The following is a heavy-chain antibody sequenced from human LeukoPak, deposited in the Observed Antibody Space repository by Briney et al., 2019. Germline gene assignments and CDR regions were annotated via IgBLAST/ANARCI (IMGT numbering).Heavy chain of an antibody. D-gene: IGHD3-9*01. V-gene: IGHV4-39*01. J-gene: IGHJ4*02. CDR3: ARLTYDILTGQLSYFDY. Sequence: SETLSLTCTVSGGSISSSSYYWGWIRQTPRKGLEWIESFRYSGNTYYNPSLKSRVTISVDTSKNQFSLKLSSVTAADTAVYYCARLTYDILTGQLSYFDYWGQGTLVTVSS. CDR2: FRYSGNT. CDR1: GGSISSSSYY.